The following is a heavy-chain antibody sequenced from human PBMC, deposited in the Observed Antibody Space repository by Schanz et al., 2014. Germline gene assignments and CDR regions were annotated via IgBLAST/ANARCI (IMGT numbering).Heavy chain of an antibody. D-gene: IGHD3-22*01. CDR1: GFTFSDYY. V-gene: IGHV3-23*04. Sequence: EVQLVESGGGLVQPGGSLRLSCEASGFTFSDYYMSWIRQAPGKGLEWVSAISGSGGSTYYADSVKGRFTISRDNSKNTLYLQMNSLRAEDTAVYYCAKDPSHGDYDYYFDYWGQGTLVTVSS. J-gene: IGHJ4*02. CDR2: ISGSGGST. CDR3: AKDPSHGDYDYYFDY.